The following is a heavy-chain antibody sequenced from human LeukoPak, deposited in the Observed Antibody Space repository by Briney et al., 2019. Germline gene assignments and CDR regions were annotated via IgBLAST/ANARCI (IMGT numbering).Heavy chain of an antibody. CDR2: INPNSGGT. CDR1: GYTLTELS. V-gene: IGHV1-2*02. Sequence: ASEKVSCKVSGYTLTELSMHWVRQAPGQGLKWMGWINPNSGGTNFAQKFQGRVTMTRDTSISTAYMELSRRRSDDTAVYYCARVSPFSQTLFSYWGQGTLVTVSS. CDR3: ARVSPFSQTLFSY. J-gene: IGHJ4*02. D-gene: IGHD3-10*01.